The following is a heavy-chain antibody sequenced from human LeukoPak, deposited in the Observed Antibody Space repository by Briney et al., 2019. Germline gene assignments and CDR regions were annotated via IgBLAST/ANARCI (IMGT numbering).Heavy chain of an antibody. CDR1: GGSISSYY. V-gene: IGHV4-4*07. Sequence: SETLSLTCSVSGGSISSYYWSWIRQPAGQGLERIGRIYSSGSTNYNPSLKSRVTISVDKSNNHFSLNLTSVTAADTAVYYCARDGNGSRAFDYWGQGTLVTVFS. CDR3: ARDGNGSRAFDY. CDR2: IYSSGST. J-gene: IGHJ4*02. D-gene: IGHD2-15*01.